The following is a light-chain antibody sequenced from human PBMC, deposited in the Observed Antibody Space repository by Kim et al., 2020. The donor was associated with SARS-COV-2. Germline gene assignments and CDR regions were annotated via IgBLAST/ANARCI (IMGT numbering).Light chain of an antibody. CDR1: QGISSA. Sequence: AIQLTQSPSSLSASVGDRVTITCRASQGISSALAWYQQKPGKAPRLLIYDASSLESGVPSRFSGGGSGTDFTLTISSLQADDFAAYYCQQFNNYPSTFGQGTKLEI. CDR3: QQFNNYPST. J-gene: IGKJ2*01. CDR2: DAS. V-gene: IGKV1D-13*01.